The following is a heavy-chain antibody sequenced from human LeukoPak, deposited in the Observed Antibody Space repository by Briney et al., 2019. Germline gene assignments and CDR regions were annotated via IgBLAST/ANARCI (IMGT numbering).Heavy chain of an antibody. D-gene: IGHD2-21*01. CDR2: IYWDDDK. Sequence: ESGPTLVKPTQTLTLTCTFSGFSLSTSGVGVGWIRQPPGKALEWLALIYWDDDKRYSPSLKSRLTITKDTSKNQVVLTMTNMDPVDTATYYCASKFLLYYFDYWGQGTLVTASS. V-gene: IGHV2-5*02. CDR1: GFSLSTSGVG. CDR3: ASKFLLYYFDY. J-gene: IGHJ4*02.